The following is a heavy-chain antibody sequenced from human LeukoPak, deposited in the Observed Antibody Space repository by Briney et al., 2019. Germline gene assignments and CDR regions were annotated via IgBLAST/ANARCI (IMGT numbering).Heavy chain of an antibody. D-gene: IGHD6-19*01. Sequence: SETLSLTCTVSGGSISSSSYYWGWIRRPPGKGLEWIGSIYYSGSTYYNPSLKSRVTISVDTSKNQFSLKLSSVTAADTAVYYCARPRGGSSGWYKYYFDYWGQGTLVTVSS. CDR1: GGSISSSSYY. J-gene: IGHJ4*02. V-gene: IGHV4-39*01. CDR2: IYYSGST. CDR3: ARPRGGSSGWYKYYFDY.